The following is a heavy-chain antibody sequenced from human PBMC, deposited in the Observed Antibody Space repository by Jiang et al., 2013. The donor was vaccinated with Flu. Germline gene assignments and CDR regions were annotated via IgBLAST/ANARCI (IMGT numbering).Heavy chain of an antibody. CDR3: VRTRNRDAFDI. D-gene: IGHD1-14*01. CDR1: GITSNTYW. J-gene: IGHJ3*02. V-gene: IGHV3-74*01. Sequence: VQLVESGGGLVQPGESLRLSCAASGITSNTYWMHWVRQAPGKGLVWVSRINSDGSGTVYADSVKGRFTISRDNAKNMVYLQMNSLRAEDTAVYYCVRTRNRDAFDIWGQGTMVTVSS. CDR2: INSDGSGT.